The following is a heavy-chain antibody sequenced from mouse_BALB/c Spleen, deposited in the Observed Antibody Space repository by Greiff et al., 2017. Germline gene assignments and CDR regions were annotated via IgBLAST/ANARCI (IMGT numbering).Heavy chain of an antibody. V-gene: IGHV5-6*01. CDR1: GFTFSSYG. Sequence: EVQVVESGGDLVKPGGSLKLSCAASGFTFSSYGMSWVRQTPDKRLEWVATISSGGSYTYYPDSVKGRFTISRDNAKNTLYLQMSSLKSEDTAMYYCARAGSYGSSYVYWYFDVWGAGTTVTVSS. CDR2: ISSGGSYT. D-gene: IGHD1-1*01. J-gene: IGHJ1*01. CDR3: ARAGSYGSSYVYWYFDV.